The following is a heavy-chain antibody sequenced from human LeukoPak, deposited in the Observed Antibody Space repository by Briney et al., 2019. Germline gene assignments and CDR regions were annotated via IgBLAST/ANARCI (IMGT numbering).Heavy chain of an antibody. D-gene: IGHD5-18*01. CDR2: IYPGDSDT. V-gene: IGHV5-51*01. CDR1: GYSFTSYL. Sequence: GESLKISCKGTGYSFTSYLIRWVRQLPGKGLEWMGIIYPGDSDTRYSPSFQGQVTISADKSISTAYLQWSSLKASDTAMYYCARYVDTAIHFDYWGQGTLVTVSS. J-gene: IGHJ4*02. CDR3: ARYVDTAIHFDY.